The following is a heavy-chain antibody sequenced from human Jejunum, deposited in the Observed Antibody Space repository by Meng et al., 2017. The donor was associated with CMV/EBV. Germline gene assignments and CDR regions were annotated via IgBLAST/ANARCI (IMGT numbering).Heavy chain of an antibody. J-gene: IGHJ4*02. CDR2: VGNDGTKT. CDR3: ATEYGGDSGGA. V-gene: IGHV3-30*02. D-gene: IGHD4-23*01. Sequence: CAASAFTFSNYGIPWLRQAPGKGLEWVAFVGNDGTKTHSADSVQGRFTISRDNSKSTLYLQMNRLRTDDTAVYYCATEYGGDSGGAWGQGTLVTVSS. CDR1: AFTFSNYG.